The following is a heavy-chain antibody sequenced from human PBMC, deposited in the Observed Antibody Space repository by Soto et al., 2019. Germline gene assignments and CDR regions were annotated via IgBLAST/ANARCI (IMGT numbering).Heavy chain of an antibody. CDR2: ISSSSSYI. CDR3: ARDLWRDIVVVVAAIYAFDI. D-gene: IGHD2-15*01. J-gene: IGHJ3*02. V-gene: IGHV3-21*01. Sequence: GGSLRLSCAASGFTFSSYSMNWVRQAPGKGLEWVSSISSSSSYIYYADSVKGRFTISRDNAKNSLYLQMNSLRAEDTAVYYCARDLWRDIVVVVAAIYAFDIWGQGTMVTVSS. CDR1: GFTFSSYS.